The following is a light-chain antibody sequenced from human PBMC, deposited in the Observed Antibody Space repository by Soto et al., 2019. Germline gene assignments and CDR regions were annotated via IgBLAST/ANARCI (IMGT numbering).Light chain of an antibody. Sequence: QSALTQPASVSGSPEQSITISCTGTSSDVGSYNYVSWYQHHPGKAPKLMIYEVSNRPSGVSNRFSGSKSGNTASLTISGLQAEDEADYYCSSYTSSSTLVVFGGGTKLTVL. J-gene: IGLJ3*02. CDR1: SSDVGSYNY. CDR3: SSYTSSSTLVV. V-gene: IGLV2-14*01. CDR2: EVS.